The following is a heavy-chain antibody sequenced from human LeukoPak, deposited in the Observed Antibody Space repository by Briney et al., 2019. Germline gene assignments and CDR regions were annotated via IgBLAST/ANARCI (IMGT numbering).Heavy chain of an antibody. CDR1: GGTFSSYA. V-gene: IGHV1-69*13. CDR3: ARDGSGSCSYYFEY. J-gene: IGHJ4*02. Sequence: SVKISCKASGGTFSSYAISWVRQAPGQGLEWMGGIIPIFGTANYAQKFQGRVTITADESTSTAYMELRSLRSEDTAVYYCARDGSGSCSYYFEYWGRGTLVTVSS. CDR2: IIPIFGTA. D-gene: IGHD1-26*01.